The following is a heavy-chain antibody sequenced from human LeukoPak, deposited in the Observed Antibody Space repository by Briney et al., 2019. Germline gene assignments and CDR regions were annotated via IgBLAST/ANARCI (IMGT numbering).Heavy chain of an antibody. V-gene: IGHV3-21*01. CDR3: AREGFTPQPFDY. J-gene: IGHJ4*02. D-gene: IGHD3-16*01. Sequence: GGSLRLSCAASGFTFSSYSMNWVRQAPGKGLEWVSSISSSSSYIYYADSVKGRFTISRDNAKNSPYLQMNSLRAEDTAVYYCAREGFTPQPFDYWGQGTLVTVSS. CDR2: ISSSSSYI. CDR1: GFTFSSYS.